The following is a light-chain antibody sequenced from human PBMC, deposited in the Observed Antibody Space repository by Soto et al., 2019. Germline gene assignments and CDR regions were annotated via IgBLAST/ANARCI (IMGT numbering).Light chain of an antibody. J-gene: IGLJ1*01. CDR1: SSDVGYYNY. CDR3: SSYAGSNYPYV. Sequence: QSALTQPPSASGSPGQSVTIACTGTSSDVGYYNYASWYQQPPGKAPKLLIYDVSKRPSGVPDRFSGSKSGNTASLTVSGLQAEDEGDYYCSSYAGSNYPYVFGTGTKVTVL. V-gene: IGLV2-8*01. CDR2: DVS.